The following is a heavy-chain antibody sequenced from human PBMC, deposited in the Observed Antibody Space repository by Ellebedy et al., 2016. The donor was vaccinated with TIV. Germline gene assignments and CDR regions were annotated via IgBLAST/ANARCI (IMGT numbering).Heavy chain of an antibody. J-gene: IGHJ6*02. V-gene: IGHV3-7*03. D-gene: IGHD2-2*01. CDR3: ARDATPYGSMAYYYYGLNV. CDR2: INPDGQRK. CDR1: EFTFSHYC. Sequence: GGSLRLXCVASEFTFSHYCMTWVRQAPGKGLEWVANINPDGQRKYYLESVKGRFTISRDNAKNSVSLQMNSLTVEDTAVYYCARDATPYGSMAYYYYGLNVWGQGTTVAVSS.